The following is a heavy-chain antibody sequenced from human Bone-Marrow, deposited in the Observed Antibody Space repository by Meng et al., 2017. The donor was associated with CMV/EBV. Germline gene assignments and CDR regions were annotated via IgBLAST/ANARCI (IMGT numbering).Heavy chain of an antibody. Sequence: SEPLSLTCTVSGGSISSYYWSWIRQPPGKGLEWIGYIYYSGSTNYNPSLKSRVTISVDTSKNQFSLKLSSVTAADTAVYYCASFTSGSYSAGVFDIWGQGTMVTVSS. J-gene: IGHJ3*02. V-gene: IGHV4-59*01. D-gene: IGHD3-10*01. CDR1: GGSISSYY. CDR2: IYYSGST. CDR3: ASFTSGSYSAGVFDI.